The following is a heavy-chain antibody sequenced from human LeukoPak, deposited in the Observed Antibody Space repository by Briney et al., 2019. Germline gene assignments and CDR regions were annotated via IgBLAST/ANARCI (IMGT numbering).Heavy chain of an antibody. V-gene: IGHV4-59*01. CDR3: ARAPLYSGGSGWSIYYFYAMDV. D-gene: IGHD6-19*01. Sequence: PSQTLSLTCTVSGGSISSSYWSWVRQPPGKGLEWIGYIDNCGSTNYNPSLKSRVTISLDTPKSQFPLKLSSVTAADTAVYYCARAPLYSGGSGWSIYYFYAMDVWGQGTTVTVSS. J-gene: IGHJ6*02. CDR2: IDNCGST. CDR1: GGSISSSY.